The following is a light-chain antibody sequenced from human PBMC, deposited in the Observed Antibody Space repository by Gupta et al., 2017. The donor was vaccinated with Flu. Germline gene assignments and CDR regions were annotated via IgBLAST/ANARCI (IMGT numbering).Light chain of an antibody. CDR2: EVN. CDR3: SSYTSSYTFV. CDR1: RSDVGTYNR. Sequence: QSALTQPPAESGSPGQAVTIACTGPRSDVGTYNRVSWYQQSPGTAPKLMIYEVNNRPSGVPDRFSGSKSGNTASLTISGLQGEDEADYYYSSYTSSYTFVFGTGTKVTVV. J-gene: IGLJ1*01. V-gene: IGLV2-18*02.